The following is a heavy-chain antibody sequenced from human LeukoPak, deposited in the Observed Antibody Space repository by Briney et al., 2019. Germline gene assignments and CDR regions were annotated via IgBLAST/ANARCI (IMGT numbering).Heavy chain of an antibody. CDR2: ISSSGSTI. J-gene: IGHJ6*03. CDR1: GFTFSDYY. V-gene: IGHV3-11*01. Sequence: PGGSLRLSCAASGFTFSDYYMSWIRQAPGKGLEWVSYISSSGSTIYYADSVKGRFTISRDNAKNSLYLQMNSLRAEDTAVYYCARELIAARPPVDYYYYYMDVWGKGTTATVSS. CDR3: ARELIAARPPVDYYYYYMDV. D-gene: IGHD6-6*01.